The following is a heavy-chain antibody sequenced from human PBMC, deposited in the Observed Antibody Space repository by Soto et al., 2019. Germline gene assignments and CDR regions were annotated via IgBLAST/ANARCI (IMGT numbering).Heavy chain of an antibody. J-gene: IGHJ3*02. CDR1: GGTFSSYT. CDR2: IIPILGIA. Sequence: QVQLVQSGAEVKKPGSSVKVSCKASGGTFSSYTISWVRQAPGQGLEWMGRIIPILGIANYAQKFQGRVTITADKSTSTAYMELSSLRSEDTAVYYCAGDKKSVADDAFDIWGQGTMVTVSS. D-gene: IGHD6-19*01. V-gene: IGHV1-69*08. CDR3: AGDKKSVADDAFDI.